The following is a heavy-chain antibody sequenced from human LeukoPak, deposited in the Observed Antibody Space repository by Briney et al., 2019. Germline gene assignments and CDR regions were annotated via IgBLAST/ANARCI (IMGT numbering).Heavy chain of an antibody. CDR2: INWNSDSI. Sequence: GGSLRLSCAVSGFTFDDYAMHWVRQVPGKGLEWVSGINWNSDSIGYADSVKGRFTTSRDNAKNSLYLQMNSLRAEDMALYYCAKEKAFGGVIGRDAFDIWGQGTMVTVSS. D-gene: IGHD3-16*02. CDR1: GFTFDDYA. J-gene: IGHJ3*02. CDR3: AKEKAFGGVIGRDAFDI. V-gene: IGHV3-9*03.